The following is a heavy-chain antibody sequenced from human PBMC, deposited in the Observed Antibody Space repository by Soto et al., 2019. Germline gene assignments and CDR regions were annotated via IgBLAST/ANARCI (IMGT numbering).Heavy chain of an antibody. J-gene: IGHJ5*01. CDR1: GDSISTVDYF. Sequence: SETLSLTCSVSGDSISTVDYFWAWIRQPPGQALEYIGYIYKSATTYYNPSFEGRVAISLDTSKSHFSLNVTSVTAADTAVYFCARGRYCLTGRCFPNWFDSWGQGTLVTV. CDR2: IYKSATT. CDR3: ARGRYCLTGRCFPNWFDS. V-gene: IGHV4-30-4*01. D-gene: IGHD2-15*01.